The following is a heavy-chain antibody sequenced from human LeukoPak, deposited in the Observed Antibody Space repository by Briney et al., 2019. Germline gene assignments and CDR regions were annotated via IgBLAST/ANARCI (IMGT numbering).Heavy chain of an antibody. CDR1: GFTFSDYT. CDR2: ITSGSNFM. D-gene: IGHD3-9*01. V-gene: IGHV3-21*01. J-gene: IGHJ4*02. CDR3: ARDLYYDILTGPTRRYFDF. Sequence: GGSLRLSCVASGFTFSDYTMNWVRQAPGKGLEWVSSITSGSNFMYYADSVEGRFTISRDNAKNSLYLQMNSLRAEDTAVYYCARDLYYDILTGPTRRYFDFWGQGTLVTVSS.